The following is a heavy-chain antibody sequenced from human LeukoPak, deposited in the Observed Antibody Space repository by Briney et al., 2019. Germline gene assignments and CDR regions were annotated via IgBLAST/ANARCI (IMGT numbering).Heavy chain of an antibody. D-gene: IGHD3-10*01. Sequence: GGSLRLSCAASGFTFSSYAMNWVRQAPGKGLEWVSSISSSSTYIQYADSVKGRFTVSRDNAKNSLFLQMNSLRVEDTAVYYCASHRDYGSGSYYSPLDVWGQGTTVTVSS. CDR3: ASHRDYGSGSYYSPLDV. CDR2: ISSSSTYI. CDR1: GFTFSSYA. V-gene: IGHV3-21*01. J-gene: IGHJ6*02.